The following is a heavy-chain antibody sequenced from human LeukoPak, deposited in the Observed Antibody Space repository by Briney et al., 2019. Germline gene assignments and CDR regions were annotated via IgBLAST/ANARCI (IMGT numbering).Heavy chain of an antibody. D-gene: IGHD3/OR15-3a*01. CDR3: ARDRAANQDWVEFDP. Sequence: GGSLRLSCAASGFTFSDYYMSWIRQAPGKGLEWVGLIRDSGEAFYADFARGRFAISRDESENTLYLQMNSLRVEDTAVYFCARDRAANQDWVEFDPWGQGTPVIVSS. V-gene: IGHV3-66*03. J-gene: IGHJ5*02. CDR1: GFTFSDYY. CDR2: IRDSGEA.